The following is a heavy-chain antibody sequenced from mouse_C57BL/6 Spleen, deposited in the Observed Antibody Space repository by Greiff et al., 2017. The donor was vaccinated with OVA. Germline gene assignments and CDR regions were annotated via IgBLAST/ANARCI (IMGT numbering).Heavy chain of an antibody. D-gene: IGHD2-1*01. CDR3: ERDGNSYYYAMDY. CDR2: ISSGSSTI. V-gene: IGHV5-17*01. CDR1: GFTFSDYG. J-gene: IGHJ4*01. Sequence: EVKLVESGGGLVKPGGSLKLSCAASGFTFSDYGMHWVRQAPEKGLEWVAYISSGSSTIYYADTVKGRFTISRDNAKNTLFLQMTSLRSEDTAMYYCERDGNSYYYAMDYWGQGTSVTVSS.